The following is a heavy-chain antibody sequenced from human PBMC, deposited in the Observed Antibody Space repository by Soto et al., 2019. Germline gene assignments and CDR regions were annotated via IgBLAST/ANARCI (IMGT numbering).Heavy chain of an antibody. CDR3: AREPPRYYDSSGGAAFDI. Sequence: GGSLRLSCAASGFTFSSYGMHWVRQAPGKGLEWVAVIWYDGSNKYYADSVKGRFTISRDNSKNTLYLQMNSLRAEDTAVYYCAREPPRYYDSSGGAAFDIWGQGTMVTVSS. V-gene: IGHV3-33*01. CDR2: IWYDGSNK. J-gene: IGHJ3*02. CDR1: GFTFSSYG. D-gene: IGHD3-22*01.